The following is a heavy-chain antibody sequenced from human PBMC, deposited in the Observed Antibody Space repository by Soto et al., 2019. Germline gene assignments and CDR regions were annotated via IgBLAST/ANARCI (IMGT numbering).Heavy chain of an antibody. CDR2: IYHSGST. CDR1: GVSLSSGGYS. D-gene: IGHD2-8*01. V-gene: IGHV4-30-2*01. CDR3: ARFGVPGWFDP. J-gene: IGHJ5*02. Sequence: TLALTGAVSGVSLSSGGYSWSWLRQPPGKGLEWIGYIYHSGSTYYNPSLKSRVTISVDRSKNQFSLKLSSVTAEDTAVYSRARFGVPGWFDPWGQGTLVTVYS.